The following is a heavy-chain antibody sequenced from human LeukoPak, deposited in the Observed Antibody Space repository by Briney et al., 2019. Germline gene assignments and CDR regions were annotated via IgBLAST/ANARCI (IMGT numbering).Heavy chain of an antibody. CDR3: ASRANYDFWRVLSRETDAFDI. CDR1: GGTFSSYA. D-gene: IGHD3-3*01. CDR2: IIPILGIA. J-gene: IGHJ3*02. Sequence: ASVKVSCKASGGTFSSYAISWVRQAPGQGLEWMGRIIPILGIANYAQKFQGRVTITADKSTSTAYMELSSLRSEDTAVYYCASRANYDFWRVLSRETDAFDIWGQGTMVTVSS. V-gene: IGHV1-69*04.